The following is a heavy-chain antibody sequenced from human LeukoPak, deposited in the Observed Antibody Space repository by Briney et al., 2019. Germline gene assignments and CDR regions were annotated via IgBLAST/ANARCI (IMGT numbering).Heavy chain of an antibody. CDR2: IYYSGST. CDR1: GGSISSYY. CDR3: ARQGLAAAGY. V-gene: IGHV4-59*08. J-gene: IGHJ4*02. D-gene: IGHD6-13*01. Sequence: PSETLSLTCTVSGGSISSYYWSWIRQPPGKGLEWIGYIYYSGSTNYNPSLKSRVTISVDTSKNQFSLKLSSVTAADTAVYYCARQGLAAAGYWGQGTLVTVSS.